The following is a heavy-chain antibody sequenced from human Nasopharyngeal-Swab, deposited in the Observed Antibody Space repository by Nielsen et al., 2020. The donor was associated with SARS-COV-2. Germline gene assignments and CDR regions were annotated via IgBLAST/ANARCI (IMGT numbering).Heavy chain of an antibody. J-gene: IGHJ4*02. Sequence: SVKVSCKASGGTFSSYAISWVRQAPGQGLEWMGGIIPIFGTANYAQKFQGRVTITADESTSTAYMELSSLRSEDPAVYYCARDDPESPMVGAWYFDYWGQGTLVTVSS. D-gene: IGHD3-10*02. CDR3: ARDDPESPMVGAWYFDY. CDR2: IIPIFGTA. V-gene: IGHV1-69*13. CDR1: GGTFSSYA.